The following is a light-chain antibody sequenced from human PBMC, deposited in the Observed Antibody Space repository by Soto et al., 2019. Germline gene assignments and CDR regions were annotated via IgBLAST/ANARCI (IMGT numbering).Light chain of an antibody. CDR1: QGISDY. CDR2: STS. V-gene: IGKV1-9*01. Sequence: DIQMTQSPSSLSASVVDKVTTTFRASQGISDYLAWYQEKPGKAPKILIYSTSTLQSGVPSRFSGSGSGTEFTLTISSLQPEDFATYYCLQDYNYPLTFGGGTKVDIK. CDR3: LQDYNYPLT. J-gene: IGKJ4*01.